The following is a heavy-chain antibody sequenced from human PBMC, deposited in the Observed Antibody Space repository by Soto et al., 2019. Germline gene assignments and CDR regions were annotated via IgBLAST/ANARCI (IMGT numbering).Heavy chain of an antibody. V-gene: IGHV3-30*03. CDR3: ASGNNGVRYYYGMDV. J-gene: IGHJ6*02. CDR1: GLTFRDSG. Sequence: QVQLVESGGGVVQPGTSLRLSCVVSGLTFRDSGMHWGRQAPGKGLEWVAVISFDGSKRHYRDYVKGRVSISRDNSRNTPDLQMNGLRGDDSAVYYCASGNNGVRYYYGMDVWGQGSTVTVSS. CDR2: ISFDGSKR. D-gene: IGHD1-20*01.